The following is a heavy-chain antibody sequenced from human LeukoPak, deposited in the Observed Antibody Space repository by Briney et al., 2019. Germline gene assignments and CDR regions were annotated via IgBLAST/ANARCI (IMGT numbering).Heavy chain of an antibody. CDR3: VKDLNGYYKAFDY. CDR2: VSGSGSNT. D-gene: IGHD3-9*01. CDR1: GLTFSSYA. J-gene: IGHJ4*02. Sequence: PGGSLRLSCAASGLTFSSYAMSWVRQAPGKGLEWVSSVSGSGSNTYYADSVKGRFTISRDNSKNTLHLQMNSLRAEDTAVYYCVKDLNGYYKAFDYWVQGTLVTVSS. V-gene: IGHV3-23*01.